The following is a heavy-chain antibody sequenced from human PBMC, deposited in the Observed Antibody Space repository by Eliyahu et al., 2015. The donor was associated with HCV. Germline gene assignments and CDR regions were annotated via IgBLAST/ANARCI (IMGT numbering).Heavy chain of an antibody. D-gene: IGHD3-3*01. Sequence: QVQLQQWGAGLLKPSETXSLTCAVXGXSFXGYYWSWIRQPPGKGLEWIGEIXHSGSTNYNPSLKSRVTISVDTSKNQFSLKLSSVTAADTAVYYCARGRYDFWSGYPDGMDVWGQGTTVTVSS. V-gene: IGHV4-34*01. J-gene: IGHJ6*02. CDR2: IXHSGST. CDR3: ARGRYDFWSGYPDGMDV. CDR1: GXSFXGYY.